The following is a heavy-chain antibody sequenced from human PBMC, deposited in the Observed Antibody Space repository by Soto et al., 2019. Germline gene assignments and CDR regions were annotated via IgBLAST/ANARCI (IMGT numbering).Heavy chain of an antibody. Sequence: EVQLVESGGGSVQPGGSLRLSCAASGFIFSDFWMSWVRQAPGRGLEWVANVKPDGSDKYYVDSVRGRFTISRDNAKDSLYLQLSSLRAEDTAVYYCATERYWSFDYWGQGALVTVSS. D-gene: IGHD2-8*02. CDR1: GFIFSDFW. CDR2: VKPDGSDK. CDR3: ATERYWSFDY. V-gene: IGHV3-7*01. J-gene: IGHJ4*02.